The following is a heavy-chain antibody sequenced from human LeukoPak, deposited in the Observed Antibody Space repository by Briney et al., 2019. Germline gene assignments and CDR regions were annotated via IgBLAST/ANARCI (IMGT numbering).Heavy chain of an antibody. CDR1: GYTFTSYG. CDR2: ISAYNDNT. J-gene: IGHJ4*02. Sequence: ASVKVSCKASGYTFTSYGISWVRQAPGQGLEWMGWISAYNDNTNYAQKLQGRVTMTTDTSTSTAYMELRSLRSDDTAVYYCASQIGIVGATRFGYWGQGTLVTVSS. D-gene: IGHD1-26*01. CDR3: ASQIGIVGATRFGY. V-gene: IGHV1-18*01.